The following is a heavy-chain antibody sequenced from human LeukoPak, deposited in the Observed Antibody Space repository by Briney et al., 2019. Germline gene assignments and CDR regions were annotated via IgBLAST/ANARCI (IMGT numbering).Heavy chain of an antibody. CDR1: GFTFRNYG. CDR3: AKDRQWLVPGAFDI. Sequence: PGGSLRLSCAASGFTFRNYGMHWVRQAPGKGLEWVAFIRYDGSNKYYVDSVNGRFTISRDNSKNTLYLQMNSLRAVDTAVYYRAKDRQWLVPGAFDIWGQGTMVTVSS. D-gene: IGHD6-19*01. CDR2: IRYDGSNK. V-gene: IGHV3-30*02. J-gene: IGHJ3*02.